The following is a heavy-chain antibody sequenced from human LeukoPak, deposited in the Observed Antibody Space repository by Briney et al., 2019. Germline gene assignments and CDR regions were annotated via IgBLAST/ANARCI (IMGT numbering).Heavy chain of an antibody. CDR2: IYYTGST. J-gene: IGHJ5*01. V-gene: IGHV4-31*03. D-gene: IGHD4-17*01. Sequence: TSQTLSLTCTVSGGSISSGGYYWSWIRQPPGKGLEWMGYIYYTGSTHYNPSLKSRISMSVDTSKRQFSLNLMSVTGADTAIYYCARDKVTVTGNWFDSWGQGTLVAVSS. CDR3: ARDKVTVTGNWFDS. CDR1: GGSISSGGYY.